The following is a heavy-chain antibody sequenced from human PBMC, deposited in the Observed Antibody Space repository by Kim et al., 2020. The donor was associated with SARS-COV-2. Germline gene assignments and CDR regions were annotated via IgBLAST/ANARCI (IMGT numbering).Heavy chain of an antibody. CDR3: ARRVATIRVQLPNWYFDL. J-gene: IGHJ2*01. D-gene: IGHD5-12*01. CDR2: IKQDGSEK. CDR1: GFTFSSYW. V-gene: IGHV3-7*01. Sequence: GGSLRLSCAASGFTFSSYWMSWVRQAPGKGLEWVANIKQDGSEKYYVDSVKGRFTISRDNAKNSLYLQMNSLRAEDTAVYYCARRVATIRVQLPNWYFDLWGRGTLVTVSS.